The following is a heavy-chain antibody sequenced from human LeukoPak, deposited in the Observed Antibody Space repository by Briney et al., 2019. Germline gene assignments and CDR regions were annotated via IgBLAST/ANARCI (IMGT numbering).Heavy chain of an antibody. CDR2: ISHSGST. D-gene: IGHD3-22*01. V-gene: IGHV4-38-2*01. CDR1: GYSISSGYY. CDR3: ARSPSHYSDSSGYFDY. J-gene: IGHJ4*02. Sequence: PSETLSLTCAVSGYSISSGYYWGWIRQPPGKGLEWLGTISHSGSTYYNPSLKSRVTISVDTSKNQFSLRLSSVTAADTAVYYCARSPSHYSDSSGYFDYWGQGTLVTVSS.